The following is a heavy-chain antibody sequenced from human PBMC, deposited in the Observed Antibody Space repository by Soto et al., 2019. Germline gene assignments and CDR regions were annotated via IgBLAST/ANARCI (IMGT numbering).Heavy chain of an antibody. Sequence: GGSLRLSCAGSGLPFSNYVMSWVRQAPGKGLEWVSAVTGSGYSTYYADSVEGRFTISKDNSKDTLYLQMDSLRAEDTAVYYCLTQRSGTYYKYQGSAVWGQGATVTVSS. CDR3: LTQRSGTYYKYQGSAV. J-gene: IGHJ6*02. D-gene: IGHD1-26*01. CDR1: GLPFSNYV. V-gene: IGHV3-23*01. CDR2: VTGSGYST.